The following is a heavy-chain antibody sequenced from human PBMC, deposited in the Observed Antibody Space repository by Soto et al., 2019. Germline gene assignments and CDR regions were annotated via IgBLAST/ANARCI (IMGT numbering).Heavy chain of an antibody. CDR1: GSSLSRYY. CDR2: IYYSGST. CDR3: ARVSWNQDYFDY. Sequence: SLSCTVSGSSLSRYYWSLFRQPPEKGLEWIGYIYYSGSTNYNPSLKSRVTISVDTSKNQFSLKLSSVTAADTAVYYCARVSWNQDYFDYWGQGTLVTVSS. V-gene: IGHV4-59*01. D-gene: IGHD1-1*01. J-gene: IGHJ4*02.